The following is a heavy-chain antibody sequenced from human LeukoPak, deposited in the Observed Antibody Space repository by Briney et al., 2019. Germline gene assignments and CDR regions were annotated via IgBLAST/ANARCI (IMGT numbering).Heavy chain of an antibody. CDR2: IRSKANSYAT. CDR3: AKDRGYSSSRVLDY. Sequence: GGSLKLSCAASGFTFSGSAMHWVRQASGKGLEWVGRIRSKANSYATAYAASVKGRFTISRDDSKNTAYLQMNSLRTEDTAVYYCAKDRGYSSSRVLDYWGQGTLVTVSS. V-gene: IGHV3-73*01. D-gene: IGHD6-13*01. J-gene: IGHJ4*02. CDR1: GFTFSGSA.